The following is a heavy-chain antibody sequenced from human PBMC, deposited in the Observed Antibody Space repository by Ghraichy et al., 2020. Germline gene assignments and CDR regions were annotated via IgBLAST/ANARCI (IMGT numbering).Heavy chain of an antibody. CDR1: GFTFSSYG. CDR3: AKTFLSGSSGWFRGSWFDY. CDR2: ISYDGSNK. J-gene: IGHJ4*02. D-gene: IGHD6-19*01. Sequence: GGSLRLSCAAYGFTFSSYGMHWVRQAPGKGLEWVAVISYDGSNKYYADSVKGRFTISRDNSKNTLYLQMNSLRAEDTAVYYCAKTFLSGSSGWFRGSWFDYWGQGTLVTVSS. V-gene: IGHV3-30*18.